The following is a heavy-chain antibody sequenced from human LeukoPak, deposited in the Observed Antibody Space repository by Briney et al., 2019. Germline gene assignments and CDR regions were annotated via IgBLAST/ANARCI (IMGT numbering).Heavy chain of an antibody. CDR1: GGSVSSGGNY. CDR2: IHHTGSA. CDR3: ARDRHRSGYWYFDL. V-gene: IGHV4-31*03. Sequence: SETLSLTCTVSGGSVSSGGNYWSWVRQLPGKGLEWIGYIHHTGSAYFNPSLKSRVTVSVDTSENQFSLKLSSATAADTAIYYCARDRHRSGYWYFDLWGRGILVTVFS. J-gene: IGHJ2*01.